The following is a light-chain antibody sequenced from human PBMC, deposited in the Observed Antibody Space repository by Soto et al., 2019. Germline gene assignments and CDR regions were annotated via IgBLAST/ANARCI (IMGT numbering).Light chain of an antibody. J-gene: IGLJ1*01. CDR2: AVS. CDR1: SSVVCAVDD. CDR3: SSYTTSSTRG. V-gene: IGLV2-14*03. Sequence: QSALAHPASVSGSPGQSITICCTGSSSVVCAVDDVCWHQQHPGKAPKLLIFAVSSQAAGVASRFFASKSGITASWTIYRRQAEDEAEYYCSSYTTSSTRGFGSGTKVTLL.